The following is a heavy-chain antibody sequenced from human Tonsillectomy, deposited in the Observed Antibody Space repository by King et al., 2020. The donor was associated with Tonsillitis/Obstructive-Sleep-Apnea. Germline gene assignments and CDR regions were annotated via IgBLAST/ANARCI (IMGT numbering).Heavy chain of an antibody. J-gene: IGHJ4*02. D-gene: IGHD2-15*01. CDR1: GGSMSTYD. CDR3: AATRWPGYFDY. Sequence: MQLQESGPGLVKPSATLSLTCTVSGGSMSTYDWSWIRQSPGKGLEWIGFINYSGSTNYNPSLKSRVTISIDTSKNQISLKLNSLTAADTAVYYCAATRWPGYFDYWGQGTLVTVSS. V-gene: IGHV4-59*08. CDR2: INYSGST.